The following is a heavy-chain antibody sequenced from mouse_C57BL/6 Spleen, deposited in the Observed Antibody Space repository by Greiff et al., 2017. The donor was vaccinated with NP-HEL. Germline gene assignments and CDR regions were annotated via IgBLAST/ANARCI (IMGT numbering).Heavy chain of an antibody. D-gene: IGHD1-1*01. J-gene: IGHJ4*01. CDR3: AISYYYGSLYYAMDY. Sequence: EVKLVESGGGLVKPGGSLKLSCAASGFTFSDYGMHWVRQAPEKGLEWVAYISSGSSTIYYADKVKGRFTISRDNAKNTLFLQMTSLRSEDTAMYYCAISYYYGSLYYAMDYWGQGTSVTVSS. V-gene: IGHV5-17*01. CDR1: GFTFSDYG. CDR2: ISSGSSTI.